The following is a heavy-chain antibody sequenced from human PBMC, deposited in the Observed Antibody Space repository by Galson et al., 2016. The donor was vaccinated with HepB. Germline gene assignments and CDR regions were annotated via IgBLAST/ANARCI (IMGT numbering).Heavy chain of an antibody. V-gene: IGHV1-18*01. CDR1: GFTFTRSG. CDR2: IIASNGHT. J-gene: IGHJ4*02. CDR3: ARVQYHDFLTGYYVDY. D-gene: IGHD3-9*01. Sequence: VKVSCKASGFTFTRSGISWVRQAPGQGLEWMGWIIASNGHTNYTQKLQGRVTMTTDTSTRTAYMELRSLRSDDTAVYYCARVQYHDFLTGYYVDYWGQGTLVTVSS.